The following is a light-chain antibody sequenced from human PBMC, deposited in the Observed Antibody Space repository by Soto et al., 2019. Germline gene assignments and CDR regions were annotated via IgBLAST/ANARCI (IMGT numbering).Light chain of an antibody. J-gene: IGLJ2*01. CDR1: RIGSKS. V-gene: IGLV3-21*02. CDR3: QVWDSRDDHRV. CDR2: DDS. Sequence: SYELTQPPSVSVAPGQTARITCGGNRIGSKSVHWFQQKPGQAPVLVVHDDSDRPSGIPERFSGSNSGGTVTLTISRVEAGDEADYYCQVWDSRDDHRVFGGGTKVTVL.